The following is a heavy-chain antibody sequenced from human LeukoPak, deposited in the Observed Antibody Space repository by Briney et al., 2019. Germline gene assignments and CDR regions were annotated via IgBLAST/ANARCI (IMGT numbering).Heavy chain of an antibody. CDR2: IYHSGSA. D-gene: IGHD5-12*01. Sequence: SQTLSLTCTVSGGFISNGDYYWTWIRQPPGKGLEWIGYIYHSGSAYYNPSLKSRVTISVDRSKSQFSLKLSSVTAADTAVYYCARAGVATFDYWGQGTLVTVSS. V-gene: IGHV4-30-2*01. CDR3: ARAGVATFDY. J-gene: IGHJ4*02. CDR1: GGFISNGDYY.